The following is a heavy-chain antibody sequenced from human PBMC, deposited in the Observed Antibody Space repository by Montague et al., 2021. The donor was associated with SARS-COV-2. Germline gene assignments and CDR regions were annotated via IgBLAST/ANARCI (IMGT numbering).Heavy chain of an antibody. Sequence: SETLSLTCTVSGGSISSSSYYWGWIRQPPGKGLEWIGSIFYSGSTDYXXXLKSRVTISVDTSKNQFSLKLSSVTAADTAVYYCASMVWAQVYYFDYWGQGTLVTVSS. CDR1: GGSISSSSYY. CDR3: ASMVWAQVYYFDY. D-gene: IGHD3-10*01. J-gene: IGHJ4*02. V-gene: IGHV4-39*01. CDR2: IFYSGST.